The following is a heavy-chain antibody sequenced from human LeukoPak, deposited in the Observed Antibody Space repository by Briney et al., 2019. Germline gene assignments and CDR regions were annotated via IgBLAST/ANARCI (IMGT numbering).Heavy chain of an antibody. J-gene: IGHJ4*02. Sequence: GASVKVSCKASGYTFTSYYMHWVRQAPGQGLEWMGIINPSGGSTSYAQKFQGRVTMTRDTSTSTVYMELSSLRSEDTAVYYCARDWVVSSGGSCFTLDYWGQGTLVTVSS. CDR2: INPSGGST. CDR1: GYTFTSYY. V-gene: IGHV1-46*01. CDR3: ARDWVVSSGGSCFTLDY. D-gene: IGHD2-15*01.